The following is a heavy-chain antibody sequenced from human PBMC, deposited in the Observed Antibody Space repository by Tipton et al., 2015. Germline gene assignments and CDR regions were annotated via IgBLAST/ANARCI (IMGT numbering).Heavy chain of an antibody. J-gene: IGHJ4*02. CDR2: TYYRSKWNN. Sequence: VKPSQTLSLTCAISGDSVSRNSAGWNWIRQSPSRGLEWLGRTYYRSKWNNDYAVSVKGRVTIDPDTSKNQFFLQLNSVTPEDTAVYYCARDFPVAGLDYWGQGTLVTVSS. V-gene: IGHV6-1*01. CDR3: ARDFPVAGLDY. D-gene: IGHD6-19*01. CDR1: GDSVSRNSAG.